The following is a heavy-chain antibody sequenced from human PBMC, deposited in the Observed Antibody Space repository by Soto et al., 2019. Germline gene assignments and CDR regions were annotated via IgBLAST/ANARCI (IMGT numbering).Heavy chain of an antibody. J-gene: IGHJ4*02. D-gene: IGHD3-3*01. CDR1: GFTLGTHA. Sequence: GGSLRLSCAASGFTLGTHAMHWVRQAPGKGLQWVSGIGASGAGTYYADSVKGRFTISRDNSKNTLYLQMNSLRAEDTAVYYCAKDQQYYDFWSGSLFDYWGQGTLVTVSS. CDR2: IGASGAGT. CDR3: AKDQQYYDFWSGSLFDY. V-gene: IGHV3-23*01.